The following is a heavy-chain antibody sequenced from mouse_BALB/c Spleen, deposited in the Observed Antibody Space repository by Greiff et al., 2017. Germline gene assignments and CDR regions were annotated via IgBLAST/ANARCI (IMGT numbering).Heavy chain of an antibody. CDR3: ARPNYYGSPWFAY. V-gene: IGHV5-17*02. J-gene: IGHJ3*01. CDR1: GFTFSSFG. CDR2: ISSGSSTI. Sequence: EVQRVESGGGLVQPGGSRKLSCAASGFTFSSFGMHWVRQAPEKGLEWVAYISSGSSTIYYADTVKGRFTIARDNPKNTLFLQMTSLRSEDTAMYYCARPNYYGSPWFAYWGQGTLVTVSA. D-gene: IGHD1-1*01.